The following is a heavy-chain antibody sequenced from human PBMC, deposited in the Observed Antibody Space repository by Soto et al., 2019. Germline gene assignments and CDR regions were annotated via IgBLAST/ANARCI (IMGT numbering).Heavy chain of an antibody. CDR2: IIPMYNKQ. Sequence: QVQLVQSGAEVKKPGSSVRVSCQASGGTFTTYAFNWVRQAPGQGLEWMGGIIPMYNKQNYATNFLGRVTISADHSTSLAYMELTTIGSEDTAVAFCARGDSGGYYDAMDVWCQGTTVTVSS. CDR1: GGTFTTYA. J-gene: IGHJ6*02. D-gene: IGHD6-19*01. V-gene: IGHV1-69*01. CDR3: ARGDSGGYYDAMDV.